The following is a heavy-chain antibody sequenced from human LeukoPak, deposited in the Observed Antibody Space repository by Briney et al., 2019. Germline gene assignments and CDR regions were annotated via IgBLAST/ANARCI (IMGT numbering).Heavy chain of an antibody. CDR2: INHSGST. CDR3: AIGYGGVIDY. V-gene: IGHV4-34*01. Sequence: SETLSLTCAVYGGSFSGYYWSWIRQPPGKGLEWIGEINHSGSTNYNPSLKSRVTISVDTSKNQFSLKLSSVTAADTAVYYCAIGYGGVIDYWGQGTLVTVSS. CDR1: GGSFSGYY. J-gene: IGHJ4*02. D-gene: IGHD4-23*01.